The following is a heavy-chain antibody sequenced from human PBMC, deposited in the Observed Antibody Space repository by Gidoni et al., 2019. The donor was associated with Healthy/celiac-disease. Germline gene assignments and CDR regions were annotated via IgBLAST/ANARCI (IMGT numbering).Heavy chain of an antibody. Sequence: QVQLVESGGGVVQPGRSLRLSCAASGFTFSSYGMHWVRQAPGKGLEWVAVIWYDGRNKYNEDSVKGRFTISRDNSKNTVHLQMNSLRAEDTAVYYCARDTRIRGTSEVWFDPWGQGTLVTVSS. CDR2: IWYDGRNK. V-gene: IGHV3-33*01. CDR3: ARDTRIRGTSEVWFDP. CDR1: GFTFSSYG. D-gene: IGHD1-7*01. J-gene: IGHJ5*02.